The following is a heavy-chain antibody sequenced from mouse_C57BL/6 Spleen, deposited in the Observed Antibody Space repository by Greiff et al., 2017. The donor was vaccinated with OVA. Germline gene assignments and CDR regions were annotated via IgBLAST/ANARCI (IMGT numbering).Heavy chain of an antibody. CDR3: AREGDYYSQYYFDD. D-gene: IGHD1-1*01. J-gene: IGHJ2*01. CDR1: GFTFTSYW. CDR2: IHHNSGST. V-gene: IGHV1-64*01. Sequence: VQLQQPGAELVKPGASVKLSCKASGFTFTSYWMHWVQQTPGQGLEWVGMIHHNSGSTNYNETLKSKATLSVDKSSSTAYMQRSSLTSEDSAVYYCAREGDYYSQYYFDDWGQGTTLTVSS.